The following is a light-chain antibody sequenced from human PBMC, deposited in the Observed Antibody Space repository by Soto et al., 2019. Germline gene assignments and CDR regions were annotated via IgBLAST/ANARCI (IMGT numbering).Light chain of an antibody. CDR1: SSDVGCYNY. J-gene: IGLJ3*02. Sequence: QSVLTQPASVSGTPGQSSTISCTGTSSDVGCYNYVSWYQQHPGKAPKLMINEVSIRPSGVSNRFSGGKSGSTSSLTLSGLQAGDEAEYYCRSYPSSSTLGVFGGGTKVTVL. CDR2: EVS. V-gene: IGLV2-14*01. CDR3: RSYPSSSTLGV.